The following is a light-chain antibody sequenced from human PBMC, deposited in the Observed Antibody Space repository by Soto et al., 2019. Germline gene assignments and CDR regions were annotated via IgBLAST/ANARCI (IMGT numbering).Light chain of an antibody. J-gene: IGLJ3*02. Sequence: QAVVTQEPSFSVAPGRTVTFTCGLSSGSVSTTYHPSWYQQTPGQAPRTLIYNTDILSSGVPDRFSGSILGNTAALTITGAQADDESHYYCALYMGSGIWVFGGGTKLTVL. CDR2: NTD. V-gene: IGLV8-61*01. CDR3: ALYMGSGIWV. CDR1: SGSVSTTYH.